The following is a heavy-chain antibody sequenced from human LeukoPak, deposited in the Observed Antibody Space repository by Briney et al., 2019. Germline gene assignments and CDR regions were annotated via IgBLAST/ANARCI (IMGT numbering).Heavy chain of an antibody. CDR3: AIHYSYYYMDV. CDR1: GGSISSYY. Sequence: SSETLSLTCTVSGGSISSYYWCWIRQPAGKGLEWIGRIYTSGSTNYNPSLKSRVTMSVDTSKNQFSLKLSSVTAADTAVYYCAIHYSYYYMDVWGKGTTVTVSS. CDR2: IYTSGST. J-gene: IGHJ6*03. V-gene: IGHV4-4*07. D-gene: IGHD2-2*02.